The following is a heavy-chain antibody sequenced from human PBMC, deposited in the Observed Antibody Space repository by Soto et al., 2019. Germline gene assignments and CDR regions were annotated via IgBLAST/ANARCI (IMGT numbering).Heavy chain of an antibody. J-gene: IGHJ4*02. V-gene: IGHV3-53*01. CDR3: AQTTGGPGFDF. D-gene: IGHD1-1*01. CDR2: IYGGGTT. CDR1: GFAVSSKY. Sequence: EVQLVESGGGSIQPGGSLRLSCAASGFAVSSKYMTWVRQAPGKGLEWVSVIYGGGTTYYADSVKGRFTISRDTSKNTLYLQMTSLSAEDTAVYYCAQTTGGPGFDFWGQGKLVTVSS.